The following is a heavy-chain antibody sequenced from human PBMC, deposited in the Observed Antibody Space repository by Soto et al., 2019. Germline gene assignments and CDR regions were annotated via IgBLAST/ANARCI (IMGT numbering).Heavy chain of an antibody. J-gene: IGHJ5*02. CDR3: AKGLIVVPAAPEWFDP. Sequence: GGSLSLSCAASGFTFSIYAMSWVRQAPGKGLEWVSAISGSGGSTYYADSVKGRFTISRGNSKNTLYLQMNSLRAEDTAVYYCAKGLIVVPAAPEWFDPWGQGTLVTVSS. CDR2: ISGSGGST. CDR1: GFTFSIYA. V-gene: IGHV3-23*01. D-gene: IGHD2-2*01.